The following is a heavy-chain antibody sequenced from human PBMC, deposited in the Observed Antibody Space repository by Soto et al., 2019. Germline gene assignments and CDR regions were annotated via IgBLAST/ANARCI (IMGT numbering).Heavy chain of an antibody. D-gene: IGHD6-13*01. CDR2: ISTYTGNT. Sequence: QVQLVQSGAEVKKPGASVKVSCKASGYTFDSYGISWVRQAPGQGLEWMGWISTYTGNTDYAESLQGRVTMTGDTSWSTAYMELRSLRSDDTAIFYCAGDFSIGSADTFGGYLGQGTQVTVSS. CDR1: GYTFDSYG. J-gene: IGHJ4*02. V-gene: IGHV1-18*01. CDR3: AGDFSIGSADTFGGY.